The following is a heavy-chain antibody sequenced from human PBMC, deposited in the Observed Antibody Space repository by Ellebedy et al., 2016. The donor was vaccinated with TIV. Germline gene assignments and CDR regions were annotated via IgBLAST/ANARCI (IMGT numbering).Heavy chain of an antibody. CDR1: EFTLNTYG. D-gene: IGHD6-6*01. J-gene: IGHJ6*02. Sequence: GESLKISCAASEFTLNTYGMHWVRQTPDKGLEWVAFISSDGSEKYYVGSVKGRFTISRDISKNTLYLEMNSLRGDDTVVYYCAEEGGSSRGASGMDVWGQGTTVIVSS. V-gene: IGHV3-30*18. CDR3: AEEGGSSRGASGMDV. CDR2: ISSDGSEK.